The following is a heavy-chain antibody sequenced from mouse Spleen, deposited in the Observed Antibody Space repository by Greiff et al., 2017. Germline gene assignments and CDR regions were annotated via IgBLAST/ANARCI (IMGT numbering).Heavy chain of an antibody. D-gene: IGHD2-1*01. CDR2: IDPSDSET. CDR3: AREGDGNYGVAY. CDR1: GYTFTSYW. J-gene: IGHJ3*01. V-gene: IGHV1-52*01. Sequence: VQLQQPGAELVRPGSSVKLSCKASGYTFTSYWMHWVKQRPIQGLEWIGNIDPSDSETHYNQKFKDKATLTVDKSSSTAYMQLSSLTSEDSAVYYCAREGDGNYGVAYWGQGTLVTVSA.